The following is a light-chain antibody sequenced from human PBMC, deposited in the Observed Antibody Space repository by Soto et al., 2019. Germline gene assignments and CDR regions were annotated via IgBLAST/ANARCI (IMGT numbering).Light chain of an antibody. CDR2: DVS. Sequence: LTQPASVSGSPGQSITISCTGTSSDVGGYNYVSWYQQHPGKAPKFMIYDVSNRPSGVSNRFSGSKSGNTASLTISGLQAEDEADYYCSSYTSSSSLCVFGTGTKVTVL. CDR1: SSDVGGYNY. J-gene: IGLJ1*01. V-gene: IGLV2-14*01. CDR3: SSYTSSSSLCV.